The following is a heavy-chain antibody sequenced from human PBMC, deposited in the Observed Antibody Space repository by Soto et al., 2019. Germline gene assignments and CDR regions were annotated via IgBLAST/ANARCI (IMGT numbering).Heavy chain of an antibody. CDR3: AKATTVYYYYYGMDV. CDR2: ISGSGGST. D-gene: IGHD4-4*01. J-gene: IGHJ6*02. Sequence: GGSLRFSCAASGFTFSSYAMSWVRQAPGKGLEWVSAISGSGGSTYYADSVKGRFTISRDNSKNTLYLQMNSLRAEDTAVYYCAKATTVYYYYYGMDVWGQGTTVTVSS. V-gene: IGHV3-23*01. CDR1: GFTFSSYA.